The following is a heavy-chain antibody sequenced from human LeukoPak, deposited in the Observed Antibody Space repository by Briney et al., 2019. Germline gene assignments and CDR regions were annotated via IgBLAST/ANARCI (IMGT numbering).Heavy chain of an antibody. CDR1: GYTFTGYY. CDR3: ARGGDYYGSGGYYYYYYYMDV. D-gene: IGHD3-10*01. V-gene: IGHV1-2*02. CDR2: INPNSGGT. Sequence: GASVKVSCKASGYTFTGYYMHWVRQAPGQGLEWMGWINPNSGGTNYAQKFQGRVTMTRDTSISTAYMELSRLRSDDTAVYYCARGGDYYGSGGYYYYYYYMDVWGKGTTVTISS. J-gene: IGHJ6*03.